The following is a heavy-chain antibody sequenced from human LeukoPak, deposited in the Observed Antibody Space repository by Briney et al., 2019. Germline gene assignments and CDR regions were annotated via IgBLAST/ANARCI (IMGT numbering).Heavy chain of an antibody. V-gene: IGHV1-8*01. CDR3: ARKFETTGNVGY. Sequence: ASVKVSCRASGYTFTSYDINWVRQATGQGLEWMGWMNPNNGNTGYAQKFQGRVTMTRDTSISTAYMELSSLRSDDTAVYYCARKFETTGNVGYWGQGTLVTVSS. CDR1: GYTFTSYD. D-gene: IGHD4-17*01. J-gene: IGHJ4*02. CDR2: MNPNNGNT.